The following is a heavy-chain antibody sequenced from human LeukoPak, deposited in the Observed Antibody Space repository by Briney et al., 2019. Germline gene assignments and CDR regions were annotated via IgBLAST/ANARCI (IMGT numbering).Heavy chain of an antibody. CDR1: GGSISSGNYY. CDR2: IYSSGST. CDR3: ARGRSSYYYYYMDV. J-gene: IGHJ6*03. Sequence: PSETLSLTCTVSGGSISSGNYYWSWIRQPAGKGLEWIGRIYSSGSTNYNPSLKSRVTISVDTSKNQFSLKLSSVTAADTAVYYCARGRSSYYYYYMDVWGKGTTVTISS. V-gene: IGHV4-61*02. D-gene: IGHD6-13*01.